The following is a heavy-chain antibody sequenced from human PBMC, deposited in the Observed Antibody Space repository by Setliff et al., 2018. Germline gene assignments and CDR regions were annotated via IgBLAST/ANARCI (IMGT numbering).Heavy chain of an antibody. CDR1: GASVSSHY. CDR2: ISYSGIT. D-gene: IGHD1-1*01. J-gene: IGHJ1*01. V-gene: IGHV4-59*02. CDR3: VREGYSEYFHH. Sequence: SSETLSLTCNVSGASVSSHYWDWIRQPPGKGLEWIGSISYSGITTYNVSLKSRVSISVDTSKNQLSLTPSSVTAADTAVYYCVREGYSEYFHHWGQGTLVTVSS.